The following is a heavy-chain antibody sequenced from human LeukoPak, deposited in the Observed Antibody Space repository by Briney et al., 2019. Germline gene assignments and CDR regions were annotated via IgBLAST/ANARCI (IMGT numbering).Heavy chain of an antibody. CDR3: ARDPIVAMGMDV. J-gene: IGHJ6*03. V-gene: IGHV4-30-4*08. CDR1: GGSISSGDYY. Sequence: SETLSLTCTVSGGSISSGDYYWSWIRQPPGKGLEWIGYIYYSGSTYYNPSLKSRVTISVDTSKNQFSLKLSSVTAADTAVYYCARDPIVAMGMDVWGKGTTVTVSS. D-gene: IGHD5-12*01. CDR2: IYYSGST.